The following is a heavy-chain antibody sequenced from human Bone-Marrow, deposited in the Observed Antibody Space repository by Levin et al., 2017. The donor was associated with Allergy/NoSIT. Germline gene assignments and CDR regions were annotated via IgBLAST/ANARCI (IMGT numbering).Heavy chain of an antibody. D-gene: IGHD5/OR15-5a*01. CDR1: GFSFSNYV. V-gene: IGHV3-30-3*01. Sequence: GESLKISCVASGFSFSNYVIHWVRQAPGKGLEWVAVISDDGFVQYYPDSVRGRFTISRDNSKNTHYLQLNSLGDDDTGVYFFARDRFVSVYDVSWGPKKKLFYHNKMDVWGQGTTVIVSS. CDR3: ARDRFVSVYDVSWGPKKKLFYHNKMDV. CDR2: ISDDGFVQ. J-gene: IGHJ6*02.